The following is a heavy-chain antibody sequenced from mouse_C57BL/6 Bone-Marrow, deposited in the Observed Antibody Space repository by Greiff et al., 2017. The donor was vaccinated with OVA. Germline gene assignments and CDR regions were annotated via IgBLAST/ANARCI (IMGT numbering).Heavy chain of an antibody. J-gene: IGHJ4*01. D-gene: IGHD1-1*01. CDR2: IYPGSGNT. Sequence: VQLQESGAELVRPGASVKLSCKASGYTFTDYYINWVKQRPGQGLEWIARIYPGSGNTYYNEKFKGKATLTAEKSSSTAYMQLSSLTSEDSAVYFCARSSIYYYGSKYYAMDYWGQGTSVTVSS. CDR1: GYTFTDYY. CDR3: ARSSIYYYGSKYYAMDY. V-gene: IGHV1-76*01.